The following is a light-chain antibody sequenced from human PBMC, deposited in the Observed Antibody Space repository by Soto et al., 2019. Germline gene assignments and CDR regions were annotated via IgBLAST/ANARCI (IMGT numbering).Light chain of an antibody. CDR1: QGIRNY. CDR3: QKYNSVPLT. V-gene: IGKV1-27*01. CDR2: AAS. J-gene: IGKJ4*01. Sequence: DIQMTQSPSSLSASVGDRVTITCRASQGIRNYLAWYQQKPGKVPNVLIYAASTLQSGVPSRFSGSGSGTDFTLTISSLQPEDVASYYCQKYNSVPLTFGGGTKVEIK.